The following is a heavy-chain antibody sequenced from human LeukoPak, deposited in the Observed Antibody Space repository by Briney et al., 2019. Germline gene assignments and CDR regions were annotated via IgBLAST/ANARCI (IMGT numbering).Heavy chain of an antibody. J-gene: IGHJ5*02. Sequence: GGSLRLSCAASGFTFDDYAMHWVRQAPGKGLEWVSGISWNSGSIGYADSVKGRFTISRDNAKNSLYLQMNSLRAEDTALYYCAKDAVYGDSRGWFDPWGQGTLVTVSS. CDR1: GFTFDDYA. V-gene: IGHV3-9*01. CDR3: AKDAVYGDSRGWFDP. D-gene: IGHD4-17*01. CDR2: ISWNSGSI.